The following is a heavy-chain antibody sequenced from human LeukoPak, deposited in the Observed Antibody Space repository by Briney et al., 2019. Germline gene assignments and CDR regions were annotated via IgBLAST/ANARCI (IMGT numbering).Heavy chain of an antibody. CDR2: IYYSGST. V-gene: IGHV4-59*08. CDR1: GGSISSYY. Sequence: PSETLSLTCTVSGGSISSYYWSWIRQPPGKGLGWIGYIYYSGSTNYNPSLKSRVTISVDTSKNQFSLKLSSVTAADTAVYYCARLRQFNTGTGYFDLWGRGTLVTVSS. D-gene: IGHD1-1*01. CDR3: ARLRQFNTGTGYFDL. J-gene: IGHJ2*01.